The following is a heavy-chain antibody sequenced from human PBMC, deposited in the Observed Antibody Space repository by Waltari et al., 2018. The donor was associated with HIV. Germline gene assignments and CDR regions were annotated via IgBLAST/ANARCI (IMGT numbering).Heavy chain of an antibody. J-gene: IGHJ6*02. Sequence: QVRLVESGGGVVQPGRSLRLSCVASELPFSADAFHLVCPAPGRGREWLASISYDGKKQDYADSVKGRFTISRDNSKDTLYLQMNSLRAEDTAVYFCARDSSISSRHYFYSNGMDVWGQGTTVIVSS. CDR2: ISYDGKKQ. CDR1: ELPFSADA. CDR3: ARDSSISSRHYFYSNGMDV. V-gene: IGHV3-30*04. D-gene: IGHD6-6*01.